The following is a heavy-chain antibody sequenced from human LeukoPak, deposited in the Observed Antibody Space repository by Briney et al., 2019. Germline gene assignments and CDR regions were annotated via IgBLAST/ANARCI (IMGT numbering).Heavy chain of an antibody. CDR1: GYTFTGYY. J-gene: IGHJ4*02. CDR3: ARDASGWYGEPNFDY. D-gene: IGHD6-19*01. Sequence: ASVKVSCKASGYTFTGYYMHWVRQAPGQGLEWMGWINPNSGGTNYAQKFQGWVTMTRDTSISTAYMELSRLRSDDTAVYYCARDASGWYGEPNFDYWGQGTLVTVSS. V-gene: IGHV1-2*04. CDR2: INPNSGGT.